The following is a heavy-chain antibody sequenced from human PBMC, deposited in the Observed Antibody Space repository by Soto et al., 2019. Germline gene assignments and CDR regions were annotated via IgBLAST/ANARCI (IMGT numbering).Heavy chain of an antibody. CDR1: GGSISSSSYY. Sequence: KPSETLSLTCTVSGGSISSSSYYWGWIRQPPGRGLEWIGSIYYSGSTYYNPSLKSRVTISVDTSKNQFSLKMSSVTAEDTAVYYCARRGITSYYFDYWGQGTLVTVSS. V-gene: IGHV4-39*01. CDR3: ARRGITSYYFDY. D-gene: IGHD3-16*01. J-gene: IGHJ4*02. CDR2: IYYSGST.